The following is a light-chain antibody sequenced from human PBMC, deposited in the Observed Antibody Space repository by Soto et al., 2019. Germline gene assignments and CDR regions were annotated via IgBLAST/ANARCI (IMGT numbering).Light chain of an antibody. V-gene: IGKV3-11*01. CDR2: DAS. Sequence: EIVLSHSPATLSLSPGERATLSCRASQSVSRYLAWYQQKPGQAPRLLIYDASNRATGIPARFSGSGSGTDFTLTISSLEPEDFAVYYCQQRSNWPPITFGQGTRLE. CDR1: QSVSRY. J-gene: IGKJ5*01. CDR3: QQRSNWPPIT.